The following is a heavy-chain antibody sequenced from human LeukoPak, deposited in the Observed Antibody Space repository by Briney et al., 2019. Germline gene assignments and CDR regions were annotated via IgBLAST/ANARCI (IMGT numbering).Heavy chain of an antibody. V-gene: IGHV4-34*01. CDR2: INHSGYT. J-gene: IGHJ4*02. Sequence: SETLSLTCTVYGGSFSGYYWSWIRQPPGKGLEWIGEINHSGYTNYNPSLKSRVTISVDTSKNQFSLILSSVTAADTAVYFCARARLSIVRGITNFDYWGQGTVVTVSS. CDR1: GGSFSGYY. CDR3: ARARLSIVRGITNFDY. D-gene: IGHD3-10*01.